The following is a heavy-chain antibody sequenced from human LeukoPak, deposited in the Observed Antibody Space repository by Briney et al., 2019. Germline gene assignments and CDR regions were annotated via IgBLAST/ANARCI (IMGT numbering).Heavy chain of an antibody. CDR1: GFTFSSYG. CDR3: AKGGYSSGWRNYFDY. CDR2: ISATGGSA. D-gene: IGHD6-19*01. J-gene: IGHJ4*02. V-gene: IGHV3-23*01. Sequence: GGSLRLSCAASGFTFSSYGITWVRQAPGKGLEWVSTISATGGSAYYADSVKGRFTISRDNSKDTLYLQMNSLRAEDTAVYYCAKGGYSSGWRNYFDYWGQGTLVTVSS.